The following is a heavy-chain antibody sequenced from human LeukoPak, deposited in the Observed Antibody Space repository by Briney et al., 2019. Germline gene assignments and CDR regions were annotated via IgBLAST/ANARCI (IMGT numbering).Heavy chain of an antibody. D-gene: IGHD3-10*01. CDR3: ARARGYYYYYMDV. V-gene: IGHV4-59*01. Sequence: PSETLSLTCTVSGGSISSYYWSWIRQPPEKGLEWIGYIYYSGSTNYNPSLKSRVTISVDTSKNQFSLKLSSVTAADTAVYYCARARGYYYYYMDVWGKGTTVTISS. CDR1: GGSISSYY. CDR2: IYYSGST. J-gene: IGHJ6*03.